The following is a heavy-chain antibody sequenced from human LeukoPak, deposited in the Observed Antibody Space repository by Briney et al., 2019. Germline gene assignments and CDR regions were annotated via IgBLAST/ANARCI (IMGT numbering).Heavy chain of an antibody. J-gene: IGHJ4*02. D-gene: IGHD3-10*01. V-gene: IGHV3-21*04. CDR1: GFTFNSYS. Sequence: GGSLRLSCAASGFTFNSYSMNWVRQAPGKGLEWVSSISGSNSYIYYADSMKGRFTISRDNAKNSLYLQMNSLRAEDTAVYYCARDLHYYYGSGSYVGYWGQGTLVTVSS. CDR2: ISGSNSYI. CDR3: ARDLHYYYGSGSYVGY.